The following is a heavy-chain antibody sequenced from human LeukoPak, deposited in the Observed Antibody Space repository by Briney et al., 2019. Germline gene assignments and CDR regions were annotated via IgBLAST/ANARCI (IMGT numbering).Heavy chain of an antibody. Sequence: GGSLRLSCAASGFTFSSYEMNWVRQALGKGLEWVSYISSSGSTIYYADSVKGRFTISRDNAKNSLYLQMNSLRAEDTAVYYCARDNYDSSGYYRRDAFDIWGQGTMVTVSS. CDR3: ARDNYDSSGYYRRDAFDI. D-gene: IGHD3-22*01. CDR2: ISSSGSTI. V-gene: IGHV3-48*03. CDR1: GFTFSSYE. J-gene: IGHJ3*02.